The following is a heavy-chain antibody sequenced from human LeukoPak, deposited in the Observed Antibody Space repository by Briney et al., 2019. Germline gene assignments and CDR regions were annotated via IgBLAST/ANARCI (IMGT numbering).Heavy chain of an antibody. J-gene: IGHJ4*02. V-gene: IGHV3-48*04. CDR3: ARTASGSFSI. Sequence: GGSLRLSCAASGFTFSNYHMNWVRQTPGKGLEWIPYINSGSTTIYYADSVKGRFTISRDNAKNSVYLQMNSLRAEDTAVYFCARTASGSFSIWGQGTLVTVSS. D-gene: IGHD1-26*01. CDR1: GFTFSNYH. CDR2: INSGSTTI.